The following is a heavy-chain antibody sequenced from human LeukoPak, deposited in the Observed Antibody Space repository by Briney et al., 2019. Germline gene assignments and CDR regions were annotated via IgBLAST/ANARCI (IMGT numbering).Heavy chain of an antibody. CDR3: ARVKFVGNSQGWFDP. CDR2: IYSDNT. D-gene: IGHD4-23*01. V-gene: IGHV3-53*01. Sequence: GGSLRLSCTVSGFTVSSNSMSWVRQAPGKGLEWVSFIYSDNTHYSDSVKGRFTISRDNAKKSLFLQMNSLRAEDTAVYYCARVKFVGNSQGWFDPWGQGTLVTVSS. J-gene: IGHJ5*02. CDR1: GFTVSSNS.